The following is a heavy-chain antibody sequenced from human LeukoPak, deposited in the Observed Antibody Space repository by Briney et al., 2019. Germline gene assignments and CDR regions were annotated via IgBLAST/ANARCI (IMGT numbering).Heavy chain of an antibody. CDR1: GGSFSGYY. V-gene: IGHV4-34*01. CDR2: INHSGST. J-gene: IGHJ4*02. D-gene: IGHD1-14*01. Sequence: SETLSLTCTVYGGSFSGYYWTWIRQPPGKGLEWIGEINHSGSTNYNPSLKSRVTISVDTSKNQFSLKLSSVTAADTAVYYCARKPVGKYFDYWGQGTLVTVSS. CDR3: ARKPVGKYFDY.